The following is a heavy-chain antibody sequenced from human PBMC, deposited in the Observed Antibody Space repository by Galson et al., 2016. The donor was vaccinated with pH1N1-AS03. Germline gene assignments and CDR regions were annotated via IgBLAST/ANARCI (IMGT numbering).Heavy chain of an antibody. D-gene: IGHD1-1*01. J-gene: IGHJ2*01. CDR2: VSFSGTT. CDR3: ARQVEGRMLTLRHRYFDF. CDR1: GGSINISPYN. Sequence: SETLSLTCSVSGGSINISPYNWGWIRQSPGKGLEWLGSVSFSGTTYYNPSLKSRVSTSMDTSENQISLTLSSVTATDTAVYYCARQVEGRMLTLRHRYFDFWGRGIRVTVSS. V-gene: IGHV4-39*01.